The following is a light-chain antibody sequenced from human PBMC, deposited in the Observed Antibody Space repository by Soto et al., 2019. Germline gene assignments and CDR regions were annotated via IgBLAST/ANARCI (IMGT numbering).Light chain of an antibody. J-gene: IGKJ4*01. CDR1: QSVRGN. V-gene: IGKV3-15*01. CDR2: GAS. CDR3: QQANSFPLT. Sequence: EIVMTQSPATLSVSPGERATLSCRASQSVRGNLAWYQQKPGQSPRLLIYGASSRATGIPSRFSGSGSGTDFTLTISGLQPEDFATYYCQQANSFPLTFGGGTTVDIK.